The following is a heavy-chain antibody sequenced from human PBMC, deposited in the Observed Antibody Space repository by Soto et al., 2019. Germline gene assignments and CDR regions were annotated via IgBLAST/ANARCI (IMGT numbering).Heavy chain of an antibody. CDR2: ISAYNGNT. D-gene: IGHD4-17*01. CDR1: GYTLTSYG. J-gene: IGHJ4*02. Sequence: QVQLVQSGAEVKKAGASVKVSCKASGYTLTSYGISWVRQAPGQGLEWMGWISAYNGNTNYAQKLQGRVTMTTDTSTSTAYMELRSLRSDDTAVYYCARDSSPYGDYVGFDYWGQGTLVTVSS. CDR3: ARDSSPYGDYVGFDY. V-gene: IGHV1-18*01.